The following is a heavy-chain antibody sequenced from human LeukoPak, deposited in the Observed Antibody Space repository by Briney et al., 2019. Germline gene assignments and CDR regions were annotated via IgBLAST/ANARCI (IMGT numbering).Heavy chain of an antibody. CDR1: GASISTYS. CDR3: ARGRGLDYFQH. V-gene: IGHV4-59*01. CDR2: IAHSGTT. J-gene: IGHJ1*01. Sequence: SETLSLTCIVSGASISTYSWNWVRQSPEKGLEWVGYIAHSGTTSYRSSLKSRVTIAVDTSKNQLSLTLSSVTAADTAVYYCARGRGLDYFQHWGQGTLVTVSS. D-gene: IGHD3-10*01.